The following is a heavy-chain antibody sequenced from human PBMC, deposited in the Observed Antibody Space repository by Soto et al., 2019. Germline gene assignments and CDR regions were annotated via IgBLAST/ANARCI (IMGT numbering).Heavy chain of an antibody. Sequence: PGGSLRLSCTASKFTFGDYAMSWVLQAPWKGLEWVAAIKPDGSETFYVDSVKGRFTISRDNARNSLFLQMDSLRAEDTAVYYCTSRPSGMTYHAVFDFWGQGTLVTVSS. D-gene: IGHD2-21*02. CDR1: KFTFGDYA. CDR3: TSRPSGMTYHAVFDF. J-gene: IGHJ4*02. V-gene: IGHV3-7*03. CDR2: IKPDGSET.